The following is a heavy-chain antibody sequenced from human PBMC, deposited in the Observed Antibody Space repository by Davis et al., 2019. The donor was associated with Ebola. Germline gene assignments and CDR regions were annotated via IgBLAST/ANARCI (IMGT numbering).Heavy chain of an antibody. D-gene: IGHD6-19*01. CDR3: ARASSSGWYVDFDL. J-gene: IGHJ2*01. CDR1: GYTFTSYD. V-gene: IGHV1-8*01. CDR2: MNPNSGNT. Sequence: AASVKVSCKASGYTFTSYDINWVRQATGQGLEWMGWMNPNSGNTGYAQKFQGRVTMTRNTSISTACMELSSLRSEDTAVYYCARASSSGWYVDFDLWGRGTLVTVSS.